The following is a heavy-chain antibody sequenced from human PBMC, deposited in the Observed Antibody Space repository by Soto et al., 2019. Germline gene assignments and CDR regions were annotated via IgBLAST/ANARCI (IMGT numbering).Heavy chain of an antibody. CDR2: VIPILGTA. J-gene: IGHJ4*02. D-gene: IGHD3-10*01. CDR1: GGSLRNSV. V-gene: IGHV1-69*01. Sequence: QVQLVQSGAEVKKPGSSVKVSCTASGGSLRNSVFSWVRQAPAQRLEWMGGVIPILGTANYAQKFQGRVTMTADEATSTAYMDLRSLSPVDTAVYYCASLGHPGHWGPGTLVIVSS. CDR3: ASLGHPGH.